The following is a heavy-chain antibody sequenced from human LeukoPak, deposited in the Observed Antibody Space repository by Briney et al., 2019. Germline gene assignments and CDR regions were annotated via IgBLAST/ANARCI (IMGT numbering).Heavy chain of an antibody. CDR1: GFTFSSYA. J-gene: IGHJ3*02. D-gene: IGHD5-24*01. CDR2: ISGSGGST. V-gene: IGHV3-23*01. CDR3: ARGRDGYNDGFDI. Sequence: GGSLRLSCAASGFTFSSYAMSWVRQAPGKGLEWVSAISGSGGSTYYADSVKGRFTISRDNSKNTLYMQMNSLRAEDTAVYYCARGRDGYNDGFDIWGQGTMVTVSS.